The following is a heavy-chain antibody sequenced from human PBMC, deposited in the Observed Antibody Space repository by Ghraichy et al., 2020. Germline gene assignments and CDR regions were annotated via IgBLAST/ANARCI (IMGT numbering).Heavy chain of an antibody. CDR2: ISSSGGET. V-gene: IGHV3-23*01. CDR3: VKIGVIGLWYFDL. J-gene: IGHJ2*01. CDR1: GFSFSTTG. Sequence: GGSLRLSCAASGFSFSTTGMSWVRQAPGRGPEWVSSISSSGGETYYGDSVKGRFTVSRDNSKNTLYLQMNSLTVEDTAVFYCVKIGVIGLWYFDLWGRGTLVLVSS. D-gene: IGHD2-21*01.